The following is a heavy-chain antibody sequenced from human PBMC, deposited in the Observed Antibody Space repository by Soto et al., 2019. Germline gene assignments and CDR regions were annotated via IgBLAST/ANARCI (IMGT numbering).Heavy chain of an antibody. CDR1: GYTFTSYG. Sequence: QVQLVQSGAAVKKPGASVKVSCKASGYTFTSYGISWVRQAPGLGLEWMGWISGKTAKTNYAQNLQGRVTITTDTSTSTAYMELRSLRSDDTAVYYCARVPREIILVGMDVWGQGTTVTVSS. J-gene: IGHJ6*02. CDR2: ISGKTAKT. D-gene: IGHD2-2*01. V-gene: IGHV1-18*04. CDR3: ARVPREIILVGMDV.